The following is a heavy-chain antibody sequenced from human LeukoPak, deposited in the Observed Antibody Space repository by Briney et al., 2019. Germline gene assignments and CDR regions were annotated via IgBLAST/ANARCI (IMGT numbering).Heavy chain of an antibody. V-gene: IGHV4-59*01. CDR1: GGSISSYY. CDR2: IYYSGST. Sequence: SETLSLTCTVSGGSISSYYWSWIRQPPGKGLEWIGYIYYSGSTNYNPSLKSRVTISVDTSKNQFSLKLSSVTAADTAVYYCARTPQIAAADITWGQGSLVTVSS. J-gene: IGHJ4*02. CDR3: ARTPQIAAADIT. D-gene: IGHD6-13*01.